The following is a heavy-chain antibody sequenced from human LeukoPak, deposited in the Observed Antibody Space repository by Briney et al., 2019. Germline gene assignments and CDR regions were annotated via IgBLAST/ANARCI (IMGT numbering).Heavy chain of an antibody. CDR2: ISSSSSTI. CDR1: GFTFSSYS. J-gene: IGHJ6*02. D-gene: IGHD6-19*01. V-gene: IGHV3-48*01. CDR3: ARASSGWYGYYYGMDV. Sequence: GGSLRLSCAASGFTFSSYSMNWVRQAPGKGLEWVSYISSSSSTIYYADSVKGRFTISRDNAKNSLYLQMNSLRAEDTAVYYRARASSGWYGYYYGMDVWGQGTTVTVSS.